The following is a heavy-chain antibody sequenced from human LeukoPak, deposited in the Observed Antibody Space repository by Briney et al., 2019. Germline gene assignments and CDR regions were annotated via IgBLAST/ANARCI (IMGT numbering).Heavy chain of an antibody. D-gene: IGHD3-9*01. J-gene: IGHJ4*02. CDR1: GFTFSSYE. V-gene: IGHV3-48*03. CDR2: ISSSGSTI. CDR3: ARCGRAYDILTGQETNSPIDY. Sequence: GGSLRLSCAASGFTFSSYEMNWVRQAPGKGLEWVSYISSSGSTIYYADSVKGRFTISRDNAKNSLYLQMNSLRAEDTAVYYCARCGRAYDILTGQETNSPIDYWGQGTLVTVSS.